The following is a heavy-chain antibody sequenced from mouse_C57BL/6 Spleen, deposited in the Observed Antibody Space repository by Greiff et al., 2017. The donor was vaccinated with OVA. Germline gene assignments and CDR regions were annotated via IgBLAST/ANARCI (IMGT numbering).Heavy chain of an antibody. D-gene: IGHD1-1*01. V-gene: IGHV2-5*01. CDR2: ISRGGST. CDR1: GFSLTNYG. J-gene: IGHJ4*01. Sequence: QVQLQQSGPGLVQPSQCLSITCTVSGFSLTNYGVHWVRQSPGKGLEWLGEISRGGSTDYNAASMSRLSITKDNSKNQVFFKMNSLQADDTAIYYCATRVTTSDMDYWGKGTSVTVSS. CDR3: ATRVTTSDMDY.